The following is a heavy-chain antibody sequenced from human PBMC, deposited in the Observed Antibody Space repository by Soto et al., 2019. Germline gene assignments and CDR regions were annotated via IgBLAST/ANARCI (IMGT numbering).Heavy chain of an antibody. Sequence: EVQLLESGGGLVQPGGSLRLSCAASGFTFSSYAMSWVRQAPGKGLEWVSAISGSGGSTYYADSVKGRFTISRDNSKNTLYLQMNGLRAADTAVYYCAKSGVWFGSNWFDPWGQGTLVTVSS. CDR1: GFTFSSYA. CDR3: AKSGVWFGSNWFDP. J-gene: IGHJ5*02. D-gene: IGHD3-10*01. V-gene: IGHV3-23*01. CDR2: ISGSGGST.